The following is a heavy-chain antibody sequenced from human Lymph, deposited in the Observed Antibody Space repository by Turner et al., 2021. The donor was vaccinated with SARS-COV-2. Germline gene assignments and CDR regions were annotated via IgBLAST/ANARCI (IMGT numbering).Heavy chain of an antibody. V-gene: IGHV1-8*02. D-gene: IGHD1-26*01. J-gene: IGHJ6*02. CDR3: ARGRYSGGGMDV. CDR1: GYTFTSYD. Sequence: QVQLVQYGAEVKKPGASVKVSCKAPGYTFTSYDINWVRQATGQGLEWMGWMNPNSGNTGYAQKFQGRVTMSRNTSISTAYMELSSLRSEDTAVYYCARGRYSGGGMDVWGQGTTVTVSS. CDR2: MNPNSGNT.